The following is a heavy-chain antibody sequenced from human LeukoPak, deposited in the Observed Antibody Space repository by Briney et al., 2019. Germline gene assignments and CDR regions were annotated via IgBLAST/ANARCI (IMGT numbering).Heavy chain of an antibody. CDR3: ATRHPRSGSDY. J-gene: IGHJ4*02. V-gene: IGHV1-46*01. CDR2: INPSGGST. Sequence: ASVKVSCKASGGTFSSYAISWVRQAPGQGLEWMGIINPSGGSTSYAQKFQGRVTMTRDTSTSTVYMELSSLRSEDTAVYYCATRHPRSGSDYWGQGTLVTVSS. CDR1: GGTFSSYA. D-gene: IGHD3-22*01.